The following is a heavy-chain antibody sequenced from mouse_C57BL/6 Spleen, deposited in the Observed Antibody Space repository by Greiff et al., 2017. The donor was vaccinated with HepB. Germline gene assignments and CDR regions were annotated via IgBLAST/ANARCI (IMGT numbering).Heavy chain of an antibody. J-gene: IGHJ3*01. CDR1: GYSITSGYD. V-gene: IGHV3-1*01. Sequence: EVKLMESGPGMVKPSQSLSLTCTVTGYSITSGYDWHWIRHFPGNKLEWMGYISYSGSTNYNPSLKSRISITHDTSKNHFFLKLNSVTTEDTATYYCARDRRYGSSTWFAYWGQGTLVTVSA. CDR2: ISYSGST. D-gene: IGHD1-1*01. CDR3: ARDRRYGSSTWFAY.